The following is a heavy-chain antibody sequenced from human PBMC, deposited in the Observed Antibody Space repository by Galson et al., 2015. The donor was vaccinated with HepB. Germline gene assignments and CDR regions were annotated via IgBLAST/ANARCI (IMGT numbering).Heavy chain of an antibody. V-gene: IGHV5-10-1*01. CDR1: GYSFTSYW. D-gene: IGHD3-16*01. J-gene: IGHJ6*02. CDR2: IDPSDSYT. Sequence: QSGAEVKKPGESLRISCKGSGYSFTSYWISWVRQMPGKGLEWMGRIDPSDSYTNYSPSFQGHVTISADKSISTAYLQWSSLKASDTAMYYCARHGGSGQYYSGMDVWGQGTTVTVSS. CDR3: ARHGGSGQYYSGMDV.